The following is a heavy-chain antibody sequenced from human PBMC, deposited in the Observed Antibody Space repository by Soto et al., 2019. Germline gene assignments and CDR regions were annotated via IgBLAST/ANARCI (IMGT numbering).Heavy chain of an antibody. Sequence: SETLSLTCTVSGGSISSYSWSWIRQPPGKGLEWIGHINYSGSTNYNPSLKSRVTISVDMSKNQFSLKLSSVTAADTAIYYCARDLGYSSSSLGWFDPWGQGTLVTVSS. D-gene: IGHD6-6*01. CDR3: ARDLGYSSSSLGWFDP. J-gene: IGHJ5*02. CDR2: INYSGST. V-gene: IGHV4-59*01. CDR1: GGSISSYS.